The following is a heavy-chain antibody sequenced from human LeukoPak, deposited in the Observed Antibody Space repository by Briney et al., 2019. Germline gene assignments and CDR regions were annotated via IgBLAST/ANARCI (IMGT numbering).Heavy chain of an antibody. CDR2: INHSGST. CDR1: GGSFSGYY. CDR3: ARVGAARSRNLNYYYYGKDV. V-gene: IGHV4-34*01. D-gene: IGHD6-6*01. Sequence: SETPSLTCAVYGGSFSGYYWSWIRQPPGKGLEWIGEINHSGSTNYNPSLKSRVTISVDTSKNQFSLKLSSVTAADTAVYYCARVGAARSRNLNYYYYGKDVWGQGTTVTVSS. J-gene: IGHJ6*02.